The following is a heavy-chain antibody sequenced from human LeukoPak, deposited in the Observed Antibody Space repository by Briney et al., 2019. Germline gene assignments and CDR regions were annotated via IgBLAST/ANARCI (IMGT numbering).Heavy chain of an antibody. V-gene: IGHV1-24*01. CDR2: FDPEDGET. CDR3: AGPRRGYSYGYYYYGMDV. J-gene: IGHJ6*02. Sequence: ASVKVSCKVSGYTLTELSMHWVRQAPGKGLEWMGGFDPEDGETIYAQKFQGRVTMTRDTSISTAYMELSRLRSDDTAVYYCAGPRRGYSYGYYYYGMDVWGQGTTVTVSS. CDR1: GYTLTELS. D-gene: IGHD5-18*01.